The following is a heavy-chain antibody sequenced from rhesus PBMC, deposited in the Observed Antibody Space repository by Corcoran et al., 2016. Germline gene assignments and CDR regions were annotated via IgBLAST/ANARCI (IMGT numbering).Heavy chain of an antibody. CDR3: AAHYGSGYYG. V-gene: IGHV3S5*01. CDR1: GFTFSSYG. D-gene: IGHD3-28*01. CDR2: INSGGGST. Sequence: EVQLVETGGGLVQPGGSLKLSCAASGFTFSSYGMSWVRPAPGKGLEWVSAINSGGGSTYYADSVKGRFTISRDNSKNTLSLQMNSLRAEDTAVYYCAAHYGSGYYGWGQGVLVTVSS. J-gene: IGHJ4*01.